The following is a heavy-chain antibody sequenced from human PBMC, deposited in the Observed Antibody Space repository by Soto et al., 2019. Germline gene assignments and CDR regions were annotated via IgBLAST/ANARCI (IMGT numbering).Heavy chain of an antibody. V-gene: IGHV6-1*01. D-gene: IGHD6-13*01. CDR2: TYYRSKRYN. J-gene: IGHJ4*02. CDR1: GDSVSSKSAT. CDR3: ARGSAGTLDY. Sequence: PSQTLSLTCAISGDSVSSKSATWDWIRQSPSRGLEWLGRTYYRSKRYNDYAVSVKSRMTINPDPSKNQFSLQLNSVTPEDTAVYYCARGSAGTLDYWGQGTLVTVSS.